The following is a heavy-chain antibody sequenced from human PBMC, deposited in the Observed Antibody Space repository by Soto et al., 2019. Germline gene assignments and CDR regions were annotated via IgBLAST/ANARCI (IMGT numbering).Heavy chain of an antibody. Sequence: QVQLQQWGAGLLKPSETLSLTCAVYGGSFSGYYWSWIRQPPGKGLEWIGEINHSGSTNYNPSLKSRVTISVDTSKNQFSLKLSSVTAADTAVYYCARGTMVRGPRHRFDPWGQGTLVTVSS. CDR2: INHSGST. V-gene: IGHV4-34*01. CDR1: GGSFSGYY. J-gene: IGHJ5*02. D-gene: IGHD3-10*01. CDR3: ARGTMVRGPRHRFDP.